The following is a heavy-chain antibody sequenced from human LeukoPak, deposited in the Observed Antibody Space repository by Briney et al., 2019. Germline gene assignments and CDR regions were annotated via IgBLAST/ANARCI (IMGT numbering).Heavy chain of an antibody. CDR2: IYPGDSDT. Sequence: GESLKISCETSGYNFLTFWIAWVRQMPGKGLEWMGVIYPGDSDTRYSPSFQGQVSISVDTSLSTAYLQWRSLRASDTAMYYCARLLDYDSTYYYMDVWGIGTSVIAS. CDR1: GYNFLTFW. CDR3: ARLLDYDSTYYYMDV. D-gene: IGHD4-17*01. V-gene: IGHV5-51*01. J-gene: IGHJ6*03.